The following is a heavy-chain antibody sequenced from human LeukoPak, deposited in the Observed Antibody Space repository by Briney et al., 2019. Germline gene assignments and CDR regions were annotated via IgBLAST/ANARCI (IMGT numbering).Heavy chain of an antibody. CDR3: RAAADLNDY. CDR1: GFTFSGSA. J-gene: IGHJ4*02. CDR2: IRSKADSYTT. D-gene: IGHD6-13*01. Sequence: GGSLKLSCAASGFTFSGSAMHWVRQASGKGLEWVCRIRSKADSYTTAYAASVRGRFIVSRDDSKNTAYLQMNSLKAEDTAVYYCRAAADLNDYWGQGTLVTVSS. V-gene: IGHV3-73*01.